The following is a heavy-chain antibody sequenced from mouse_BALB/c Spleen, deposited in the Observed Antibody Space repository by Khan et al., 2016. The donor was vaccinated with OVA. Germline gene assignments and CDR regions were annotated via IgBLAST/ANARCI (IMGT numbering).Heavy chain of an antibody. J-gene: IGHJ4*01. V-gene: IGHV2-9*02. D-gene: IGHD2-4*01. Sequence: QVQLKESGPGLVAPSQSLSITCTVSGFSLTSYGVHWVRQPPGKGLEWLGVIWAGGSTNYNSALMSRLSISKDNSKSQVFLKMNSLQTDDTAMYYCARFYEYLYAMDYWGQGASVTVSS. CDR1: GFSLTSYG. CDR3: ARFYEYLYAMDY. CDR2: IWAGGST.